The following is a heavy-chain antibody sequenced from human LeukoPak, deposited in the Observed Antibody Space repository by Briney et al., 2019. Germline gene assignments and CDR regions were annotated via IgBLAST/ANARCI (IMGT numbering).Heavy chain of an antibody. CDR1: GYTFTSYA. V-gene: IGHV1-3*01. CDR3: ARDHNIVAPFDY. CDR2: INAGNGNT. Sequence: ASVKVSCKASGYTFTSYAMHWVRQAPGQRLEWMGWINAGNGNTEYSQKFQGRITITRDTSVSTAYMELSSLRSEDTAVYYCARDHNIVAPFDYWGQGTLDTVSS. D-gene: IGHD5-12*01. J-gene: IGHJ4*02.